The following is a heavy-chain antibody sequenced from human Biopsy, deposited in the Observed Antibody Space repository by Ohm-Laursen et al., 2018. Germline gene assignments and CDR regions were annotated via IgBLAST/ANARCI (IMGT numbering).Heavy chain of an antibody. J-gene: IGHJ6*02. Sequence: SSVKVSCKTSGGSFSMDAFSWMRQVPGQGLEWMGLIIPMSRTPDYAQKFQGRVTFTADKSTSTVYMELTSLTSDDTAVYYCASRNRGTYDVWGQGTRVTASS. CDR3: ASRNRGTYDV. V-gene: IGHV1-69*06. D-gene: IGHD1-14*01. CDR1: GGSFSMDA. CDR2: IIPMSRTP.